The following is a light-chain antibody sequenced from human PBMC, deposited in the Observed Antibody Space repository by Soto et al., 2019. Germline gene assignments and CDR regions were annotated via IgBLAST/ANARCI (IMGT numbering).Light chain of an antibody. CDR2: GAS. Sequence: EVVMTQSPATLSVSPGEGVTLSCRASQGIGDTLAWYQHKPGQTPRLLIYGASTRATGVPARFSGGGSGTEFTLTISSLQSEDFALYYCQQYMHWPRTFGQGTKVDIK. CDR3: QQYMHWPRT. CDR1: QGIGDT. V-gene: IGKV3-15*01. J-gene: IGKJ1*01.